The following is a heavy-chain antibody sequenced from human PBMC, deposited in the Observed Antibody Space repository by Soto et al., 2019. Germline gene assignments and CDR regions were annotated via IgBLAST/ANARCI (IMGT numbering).Heavy chain of an antibody. CDR3: AKSADYGDYVGYYYYGMDV. D-gene: IGHD4-17*01. CDR2: IYPGDSDT. J-gene: IGHJ6*02. CDR1: GYSFTSYW. V-gene: IGHV5-51*01. Sequence: GESLKISCKGSGYSFTSYWIGWVRQMPGKGLEWMGIIYPGDSDTRYSPSFQGQVTISADKSISTAYLQWSSLKASDTAIYYCAKSADYGDYVGYYYYGMDVWGQGTTVTVSS.